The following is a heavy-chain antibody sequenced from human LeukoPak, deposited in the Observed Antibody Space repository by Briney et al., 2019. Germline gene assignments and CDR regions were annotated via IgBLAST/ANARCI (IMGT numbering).Heavy chain of an antibody. D-gene: IGHD3-16*01. Sequence: ASVKVSCKASGYTFTGYYMHWVRQAPGQGLEWMGWINPDSGGTNYAQKFQGRVTITRDTSASTAYMELSSLRSEDTAVYYCASGLGKLDYWGEGTLVTVSS. CDR2: INPDSGGT. CDR3: ASGLGKLDY. J-gene: IGHJ4*02. CDR1: GYTFTGYY. V-gene: IGHV1-2*02.